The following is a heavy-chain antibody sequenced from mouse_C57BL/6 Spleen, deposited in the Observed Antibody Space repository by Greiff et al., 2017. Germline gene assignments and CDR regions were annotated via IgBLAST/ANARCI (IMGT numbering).Heavy chain of an antibody. CDR1: GYAFTNYL. CDR2: INPGRGGT. V-gene: IGHV1-54*01. J-gene: IGHJ2*01. CDR3: ARDNFDY. Sequence: QVQLQQSGAELVRPGTSVKVSCTASGYAFTNYLIEWVQQRPGQGLEWIGVINPGRGGTNYNEKFKGKATLTADKSSSTAYMQLSSLTSEDSAVYFCARDNFDYWGQGTTLTVSS.